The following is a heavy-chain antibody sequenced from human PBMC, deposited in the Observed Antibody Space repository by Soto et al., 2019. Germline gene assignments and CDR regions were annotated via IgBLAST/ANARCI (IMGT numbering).Heavy chain of an antibody. V-gene: IGHV1-18*04. J-gene: IGHJ5*02. CDR2: ISAYNGNT. CDR3: ARDPPAVAGTWFDP. CDR1: GYTFTSYG. Sequence: VASVKVSCKASGYTFTSYGISWVRQAPGQGLEWMGWISAYNGNTNYAQKFQGRVTITADESTSTAYMELSSLRSEDTAVYYCARDPPAVAGTWFDPWGQGNLVTSPQ. D-gene: IGHD6-19*01.